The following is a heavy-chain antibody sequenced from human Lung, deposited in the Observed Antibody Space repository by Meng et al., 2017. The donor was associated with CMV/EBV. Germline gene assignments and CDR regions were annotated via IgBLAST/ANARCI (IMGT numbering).Heavy chain of an antibody. V-gene: IGHV3-23*01. J-gene: IGHJ4*02. Sequence: ESLKISXAASGFTFSSYAMTWVRQAPGKGLEWVSVISGGGGSTYYADSVKGRFTISRDNSKNTLYLQVNSLRAEDTAVYYCARATLEYCSSTGCYPFDYWGQGTLVTVSS. CDR2: ISGGGGST. CDR1: GFTFSSYA. CDR3: ARATLEYCSSTGCYPFDY. D-gene: IGHD2-2*01.